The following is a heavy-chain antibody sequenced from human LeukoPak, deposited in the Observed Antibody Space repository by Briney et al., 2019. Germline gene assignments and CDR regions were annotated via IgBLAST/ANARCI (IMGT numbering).Heavy chain of an antibody. V-gene: IGHV4-30-4*01. CDR1: GGSISSGDYY. J-gene: IGHJ5*02. D-gene: IGHD3-22*01. Sequence: SETLSLTCTVSGGSISSGDYYWSWIRQPPGKGLEWIGYTYYSGSTYYNPSLKSRATISIDTSKNQFSLKLTSVTAADTAVYYCARPYYYDSRIDPWGQGTLVTVSS. CDR2: TYYSGST. CDR3: ARPYYYDSRIDP.